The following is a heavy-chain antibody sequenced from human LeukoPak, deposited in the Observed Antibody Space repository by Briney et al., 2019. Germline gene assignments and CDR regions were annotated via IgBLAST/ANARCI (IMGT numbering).Heavy chain of an antibody. CDR3: AHRLSVATGDYMDV. V-gene: IGHV2-5*01. J-gene: IGHJ6*03. D-gene: IGHD1-14*01. Sequence: SGPTLVNPTQTLTLTCTFSGFSLSSSGVGVGCIRQPPAKALEWLALIYWNDDKRYSPSRKSGLIITKDTSKNQVVLTMTNMDPVDTATYYCAHRLSVATGDYMDVWGKGTTVTVSS. CDR2: IYWNDDK. CDR1: GFSLSSSGVG.